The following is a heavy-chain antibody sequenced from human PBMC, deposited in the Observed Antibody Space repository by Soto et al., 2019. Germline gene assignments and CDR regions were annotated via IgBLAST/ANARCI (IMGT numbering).Heavy chain of an antibody. D-gene: IGHD2-8*02. V-gene: IGHV1-18*04. CDR2: ISTYNGDT. CDR1: GYGFTRYG. J-gene: IGHJ5*02. Sequence: QVQLVQSGAEVKKPGASVQVSCKASGYGFTRYGINWVRQAPGQGLEWLGWISTYNGDTDYAQKFQGTVTMTTDTSTTTAYMDLRSLTSDDTAVYFCARGDSTGSPRGWFDPWGQGTLVTVSS. CDR3: ARGDSTGSPRGWFDP.